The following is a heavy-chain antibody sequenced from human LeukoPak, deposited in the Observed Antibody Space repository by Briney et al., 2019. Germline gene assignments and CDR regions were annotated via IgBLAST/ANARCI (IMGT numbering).Heavy chain of an antibody. V-gene: IGHV3-30*02. J-gene: IGHJ4*02. CDR2: IRSDGSNK. CDR3: AKAAGVKTFGEVIVSTHRPNIDY. Sequence: GGSLLLSCAASGFTFSNYGIHWVRQAPGKGLEGVTFIRSDGSNKYYADSVKGRFTISRDNSKNKRYLQMNSLRTEDTAVYYCAKAAGVKTFGEVIVSTHRPNIDYWGQGTLVIVSS. D-gene: IGHD3-16*02. CDR1: GFTFSNYG.